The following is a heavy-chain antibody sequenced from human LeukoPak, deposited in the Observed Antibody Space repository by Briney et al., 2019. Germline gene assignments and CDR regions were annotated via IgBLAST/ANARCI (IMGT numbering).Heavy chain of an antibody. D-gene: IGHD4-17*01. V-gene: IGHV3-74*01. CDR1: GFTFSSYW. CDR3: ARGTNDYGTY. J-gene: IGHJ4*02. CDR2: INSDGSST. Sequence: GGSLRLSCAASGFTFSSYWMHWVRQAPGKGPVWVSRINSDGSSTSYADSVKGRFTISRDNAKNTLYLQMNSLRAEDTAVYYCARGTNDYGTYWGQGTLVTVSS.